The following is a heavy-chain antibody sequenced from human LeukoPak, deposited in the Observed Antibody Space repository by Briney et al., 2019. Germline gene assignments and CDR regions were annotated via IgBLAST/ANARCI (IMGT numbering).Heavy chain of an antibody. J-gene: IGHJ4*02. Sequence: SETLSLTCTASGGSISSGGYYWSWIRQHPGKGLEWIGYIYYSGTTYYNPSLKSRVTISVDTSKNQFSLKLSSVTAADTAVYYCARDIAGRGYFDYWGQGTLVAVSS. CDR1: GGSISSGGYY. D-gene: IGHD2-15*01. V-gene: IGHV4-31*03. CDR2: IYYSGTT. CDR3: ARDIAGRGYFDY.